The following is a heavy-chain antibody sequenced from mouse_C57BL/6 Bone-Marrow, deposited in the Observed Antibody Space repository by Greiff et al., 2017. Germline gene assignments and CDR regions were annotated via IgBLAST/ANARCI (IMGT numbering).Heavy chain of an antibody. V-gene: IGHV2-2*01. CDR2: IRSGGST. D-gene: IGHD2-1*01. J-gene: IGHJ4*01. CDR3: ARKGGNSYAMDY. CDR1: GFSLTSYG. Sequence: QVQLQQSGPGLVQPSQTLSLTCTVSGFSLTSYGVHWVRQSPGKGLEWLGAIRSGGSTNYNAAFISRLSIIKDNSKGHVFFKMNSLQADDTAIYYCARKGGNSYAMDYWGQGTSVTVSS.